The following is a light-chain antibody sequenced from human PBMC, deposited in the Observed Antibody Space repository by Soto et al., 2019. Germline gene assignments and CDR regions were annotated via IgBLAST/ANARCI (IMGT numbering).Light chain of an antibody. V-gene: IGLV1-40*01. CDR2: DNN. J-gene: IGLJ3*02. Sequence: QLVLTQPPSVSGAPGQRVTISCTGSSSNIGAGYDVHWYQQLPGTAPKLLIYDNNNRPSGVPDRFSGSKSGTSASLAITGLQAEDEADYYCQSYDSSLSGWVFGGGTQLTVL. CDR1: SSNIGAGYD. CDR3: QSYDSSLSGWV.